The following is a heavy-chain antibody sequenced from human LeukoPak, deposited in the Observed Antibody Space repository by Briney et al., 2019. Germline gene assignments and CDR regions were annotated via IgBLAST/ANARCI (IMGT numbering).Heavy chain of an antibody. CDR3: AKGSIGSFYYYYYMDI. V-gene: IGHV3-30*02. CDR1: GFTFSSYG. Sequence: GGSLRLSCAASGFTFSSYGMHWVRQAPGKGLEWVAFIRYDGSNKYYADSVKGRFTISRDNSKNTLYLQMNSLRAEDTAVYYCAKGSIGSFYYYYYMDIWGKGTTVTVSS. CDR2: IRYDGSNK. J-gene: IGHJ6*03. D-gene: IGHD3-10*01.